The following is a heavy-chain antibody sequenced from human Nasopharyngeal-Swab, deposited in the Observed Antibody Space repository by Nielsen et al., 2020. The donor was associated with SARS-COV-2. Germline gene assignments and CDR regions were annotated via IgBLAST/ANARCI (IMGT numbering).Heavy chain of an antibody. CDR1: GFTSSSYG. CDR3: AREGIVGATNGLDY. J-gene: IGHJ4*02. Sequence: GGPLRLSCAASGFTSSSYGLHWVRQAPGKGLEWVAVIWYDGSNKYYADSVKGRFTISRDNSKKTLYLQMNSLRAEDTAVYYCAREGIVGATNGLDYWGQGTLVTVSS. V-gene: IGHV3-33*01. CDR2: IWYDGSNK. D-gene: IGHD1-26*01.